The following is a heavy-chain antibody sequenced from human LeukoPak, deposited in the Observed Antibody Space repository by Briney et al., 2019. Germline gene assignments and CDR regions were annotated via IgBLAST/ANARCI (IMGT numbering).Heavy chain of an antibody. V-gene: IGHV1-69*13. Sequence: SVKVSCKASGYTFTSYDISWVRQAPGQGLEWMGGIIPIFGTANYAQKFQGRVTITADESTSTAYMELSSLRSEDTAVYYCASNYYDSSGFFDYWGQGTLVTVSS. CDR1: GYTFTSYD. CDR3: ASNYYDSSGFFDY. CDR2: IIPIFGTA. D-gene: IGHD3-22*01. J-gene: IGHJ4*02.